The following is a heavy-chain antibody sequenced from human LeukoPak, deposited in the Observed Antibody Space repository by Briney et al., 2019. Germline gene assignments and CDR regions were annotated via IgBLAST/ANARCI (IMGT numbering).Heavy chain of an antibody. Sequence: SGTLSLTCTVSGDSGSRSDWWSWVRQPPGKGLEWIGEIHQFGSTYYNPSLKSRVTISVDTSKNQFSLKLSSVTAADTAVYYCARGKGGIAAAHWFDPWGQGTLVTVSS. CDR2: IHQFGST. CDR1: GDSGSRSDW. J-gene: IGHJ5*02. D-gene: IGHD6-13*01. V-gene: IGHV4-4*02. CDR3: ARGKGGIAAAHWFDP.